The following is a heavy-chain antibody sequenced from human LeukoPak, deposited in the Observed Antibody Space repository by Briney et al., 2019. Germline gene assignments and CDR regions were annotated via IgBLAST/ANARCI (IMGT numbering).Heavy chain of an antibody. CDR3: AKSWCETICYGIYD. D-gene: IGHD2-2*01. Sequence: GGSLRLSCAASGFTVSSNYMSWVRQAPGKGLEWVSVIYSGGSTYYADSVKGRFTISRDNSKNTLYLQMNSLRADDTAVYYCAKSWCETICYGIYDWGQGTLVTVS. CDR1: GFTVSSNY. V-gene: IGHV3-66*01. CDR2: IYSGGST. J-gene: IGHJ4*02.